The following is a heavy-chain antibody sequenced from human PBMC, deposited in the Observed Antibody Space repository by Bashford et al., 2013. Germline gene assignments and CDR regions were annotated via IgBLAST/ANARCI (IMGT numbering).Heavy chain of an antibody. J-gene: IGHJ3*02. CDR2: INAGNGDT. V-gene: IGHV1-3*01. CDR3: AREVDRGAQRAFDI. CDR1: GYTFSNYV. Sequence: VASVKVSCKASGYTFSNYVMHWVRQAPGQRLEWMGWINAGNGDTKYSQKVQDRVTITRDTSATTAYMELSSLRSEDTAVFYCAREVDRGAQRAFDIVGPRDKWSPSPQ. D-gene: IGHD1-26*01.